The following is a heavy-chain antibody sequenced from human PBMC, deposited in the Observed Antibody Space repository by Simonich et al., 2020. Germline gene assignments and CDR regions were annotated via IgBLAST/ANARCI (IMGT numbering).Heavy chain of an antibody. CDR2: INHSGSN. CDR1: CGSFSGYY. V-gene: IGHV4-34*01. J-gene: IGHJ4*02. CDR3: AMRILNYDY. Sequence: QVQLQQWGAGLLKPSETLSLTCAVYCGSFSGYYWSWLRQPPGKGLECIGEINHSGSNNYNPSIKSRVTISVDTSKNQFSLKLSSGTAADTAVYYCAMRILNYDYWGQGTLVTVSS.